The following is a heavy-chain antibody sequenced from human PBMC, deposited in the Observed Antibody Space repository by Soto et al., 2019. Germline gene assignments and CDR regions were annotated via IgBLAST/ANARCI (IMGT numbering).Heavy chain of an antibody. CDR1: GGSISEKY. CDR2: IFANGHT. CDR3: VASLAASGLNWLDP. Sequence: SETLSLTCIVSGGSISEKYWNWVRQPPGKGLEWIGLIFANGHTDYNPSLKSRVTMSVDASKNQFSLRLTSMTAADTAVYYCVASLAASGLNWLDPWGRGTLVTSPQ. D-gene: IGHD6-13*01. V-gene: IGHV4-4*07. J-gene: IGHJ5*02.